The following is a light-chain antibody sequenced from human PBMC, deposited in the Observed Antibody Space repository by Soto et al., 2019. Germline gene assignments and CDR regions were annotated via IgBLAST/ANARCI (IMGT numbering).Light chain of an antibody. CDR2: KAS. V-gene: IGKV1-5*03. Sequence: DIPMTQSPSTLSASVGDRVTITCRASQSISSWLAWYQQKPGKAPKLLIYKASSLKSGVPSRFSGSGSGTEFTLTITSLQPDDFATYYCQQYNSNWTFGQGTKVEIK. J-gene: IGKJ1*01. CDR3: QQYNSNWT. CDR1: QSISSW.